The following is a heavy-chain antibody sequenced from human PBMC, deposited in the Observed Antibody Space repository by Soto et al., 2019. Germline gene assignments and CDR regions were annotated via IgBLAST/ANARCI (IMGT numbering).Heavy chain of an antibody. V-gene: IGHV3-9*01. CDR1: GFTFDDYA. D-gene: IGHD6-13*01. Sequence: EVQLVESGGGLVQPGRSLRLSCAASGFTFDDYAMHWVRQAPGKGLEWVSGLSWNSGSIGSADSVKGRFTISRDNAKNSLYLKMNSLRAEDTALYYFAKDKGSSWQNGFAPWGQRTLVTVS. J-gene: IGHJ5*02. CDR2: LSWNSGSI. CDR3: AKDKGSSWQNGFAP.